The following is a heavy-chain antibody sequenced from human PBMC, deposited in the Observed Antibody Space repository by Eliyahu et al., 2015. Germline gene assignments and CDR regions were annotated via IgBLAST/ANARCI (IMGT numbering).Heavy chain of an antibody. J-gene: IGHJ4*02. CDR3: ARAPPQLVEVYFDY. V-gene: IGHV4-39*07. D-gene: IGHD6-6*01. Sequence: QLQLQESGPGLVKPSETLSLTCTVSGGSIXSSSYYXGWIRQPPGKGLEWIGXIYYSGSTYYNPSLKSRVTISVDTSKNQFSLKLSSVTAADTAVYYCARAPPQLVEVYFDYWGQGTLVTVSS. CDR1: GGSIXSSSYY. CDR2: IYYSGST.